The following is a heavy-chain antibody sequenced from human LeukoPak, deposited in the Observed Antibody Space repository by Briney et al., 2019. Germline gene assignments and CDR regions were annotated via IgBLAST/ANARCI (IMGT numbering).Heavy chain of an antibody. D-gene: IGHD3-22*01. Sequence: GGSLRLSCAASGFTFSSYAMSWVRQAPGKGLEWVSAISGSGGSTYYADSVKGRFTISRDNSKNTLYLQMNSLRAEDTAVYYCAKFEDDSSGYYYFHYWGQGTLVTVSS. J-gene: IGHJ4*02. CDR3: AKFEDDSSGYYYFHY. CDR2: ISGSGGST. CDR1: GFTFSSYA. V-gene: IGHV3-23*01.